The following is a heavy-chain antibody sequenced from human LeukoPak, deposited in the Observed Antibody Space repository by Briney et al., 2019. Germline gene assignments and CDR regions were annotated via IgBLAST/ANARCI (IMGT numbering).Heavy chain of an antibody. CDR2: ISSSGSTI. CDR3: ARVRFGGVSYFDY. D-gene: IGHD3-16*01. Sequence: GGSLRLSCAASGFAFSSYEMNWVRQASGKGLEWVSYISSSGSTIYYADSVKGRFTISRDNAKNSLYLQMNSLRAEDTAVYYCARVRFGGVSYFDYWGQGTLVTVSS. V-gene: IGHV3-48*03. J-gene: IGHJ4*02. CDR1: GFAFSSYE.